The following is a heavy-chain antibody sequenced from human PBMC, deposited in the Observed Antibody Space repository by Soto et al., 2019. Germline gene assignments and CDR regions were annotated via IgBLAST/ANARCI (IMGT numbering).Heavy chain of an antibody. CDR2: ISAYNIDT. D-gene: IGHD3-3*01. Sequence: QVQLVQSGAEVKKPGASVKVSCKSSGYRFETYAMRWVRQTPGQGLEWMGWISAYNIDTYYAQKFQDRVTMTTDTSTGAAYMELRSLRSDDTAGYYCARGHGVIIGAMDVWGQGTTVTVSS. J-gene: IGHJ6*02. V-gene: IGHV1-18*01. CDR3: ARGHGVIIGAMDV. CDR1: GYRFETYA.